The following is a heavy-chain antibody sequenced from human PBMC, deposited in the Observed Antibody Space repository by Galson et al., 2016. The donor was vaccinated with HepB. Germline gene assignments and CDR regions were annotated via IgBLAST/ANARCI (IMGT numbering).Heavy chain of an antibody. CDR1: GGTFSSDA. Sequence: SCKASGGTFSSDAVNWVRQAPGQGLEWMGGIIPFFNIAKYGQKFEGRVTITADKSTSTAYMELTSLRSEDTAVYYCASLKGKFVRDAFDIWGQGTMLTVSS. CDR3: ASLKGKFVRDAFDI. V-gene: IGHV1-69*17. D-gene: IGHD3-10*01. J-gene: IGHJ3*02. CDR2: IIPFFNIA.